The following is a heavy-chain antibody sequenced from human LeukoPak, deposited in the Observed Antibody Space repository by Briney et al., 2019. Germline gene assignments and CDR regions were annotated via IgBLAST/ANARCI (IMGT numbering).Heavy chain of an antibody. D-gene: IGHD6-19*01. CDR1: GGSMRSYY. CDR3: ARTTSGWYYSDY. Sequence: SETLSLTCTLPGGSMRSYYWSWLRQPPGKGLELIGYVYYSGTANYNPSLESRVTILVDTSKNQFSLNLSPVTAADTAVYYCARTTSGWYYSDYWGQGTLVSVSS. J-gene: IGHJ4*02. V-gene: IGHV4-59*08. CDR2: VYYSGTA.